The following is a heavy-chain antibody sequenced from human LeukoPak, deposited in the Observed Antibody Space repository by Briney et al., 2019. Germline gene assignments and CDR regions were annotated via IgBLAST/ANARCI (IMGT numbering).Heavy chain of an antibody. D-gene: IGHD6-13*01. CDR3: ATIIAAAGLFDY. CDR1: GYTLTELS. Sequence: ASVKVSCKVSGYTLTELSMHWVRQAPGKGLEWMGGFDPEDGETIYAQKFQGRVTMTEDTSTDTAYMELSSLRSEDTAVYYCATIIAAAGLFDYWGQGTLVTVSS. CDR2: FDPEDGET. V-gene: IGHV1-24*01. J-gene: IGHJ4*02.